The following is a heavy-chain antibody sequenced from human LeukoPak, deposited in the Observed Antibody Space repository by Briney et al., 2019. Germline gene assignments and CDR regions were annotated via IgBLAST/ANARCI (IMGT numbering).Heavy chain of an antibody. CDR3: ARLSAYYYGSYFYYYMDV. CDR2: IKQDESEK. V-gene: IGHV3-7*01. D-gene: IGHD3-10*01. J-gene: IGHJ6*03. CDR1: GFKFSNYA. Sequence: PGRSLRLSCAASGFKFSNYAMHWVRQAPGKGPEWVANIKQDESEKYSVDSVKGRFTISRDNAKNSLYLQMKNLRADDTALYYCARLSAYYYGSYFYYYMDVWGKGTTVTVSS.